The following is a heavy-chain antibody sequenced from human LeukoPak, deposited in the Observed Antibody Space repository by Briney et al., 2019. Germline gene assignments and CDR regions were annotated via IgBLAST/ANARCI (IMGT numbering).Heavy chain of an antibody. V-gene: IGHV3-53*01. CDR3: ARSASSDH. CDR2: IYSGGST. Sequence: AGGSLRLSCAASGFTVSDNHMNWVRQAPGKGLEWVSLIYSGGSTYYADSVKGRFTISRDNAKNSLFLQMNSLRDEDTAVYYCARSASSDHWGQGTLVTVSS. CDR1: GFTVSDNH. J-gene: IGHJ4*02. D-gene: IGHD1-26*01.